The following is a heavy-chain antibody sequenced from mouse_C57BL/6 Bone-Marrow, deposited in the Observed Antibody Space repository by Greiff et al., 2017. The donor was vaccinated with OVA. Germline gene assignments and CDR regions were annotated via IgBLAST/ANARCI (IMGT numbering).Heavy chain of an antibody. V-gene: IGHV1-64*01. CDR2: IHPNSGST. CDR1: GYTFTSYW. CDR3: ARMGLRSGFAY. Sequence: LQQPGAELVKPGASVKLSCKASGYTFTSYWMHWVKQRPGQGLEWIGMIHPNSGSTNYNEKFKSKATLTVDKSSSTAYMQLSSLTSEDSAVYYCARMGLRSGFAYWGQGTLVTVSA. D-gene: IGHD1-1*01. J-gene: IGHJ3*01.